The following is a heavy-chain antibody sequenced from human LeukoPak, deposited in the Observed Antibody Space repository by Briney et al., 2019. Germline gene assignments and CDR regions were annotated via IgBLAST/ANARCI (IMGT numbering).Heavy chain of an antibody. D-gene: IGHD3-16*02. J-gene: IGHJ4*02. V-gene: IGHV4-30-4*01. Sequence: PSETLSLTCTVSGGSISSGDYYWSWIRQPPGKGLEWIGYNYYSGSTDYNPSLKSRVTISVDTSKKQFSLKLSSVTAADTAVYYCARADYDYVWGSYRYYYFDYWGQGTLVTVSS. CDR1: GGSISSGDYY. CDR3: ARADYDYVWGSYRYYYFDY. CDR2: NYYSGST.